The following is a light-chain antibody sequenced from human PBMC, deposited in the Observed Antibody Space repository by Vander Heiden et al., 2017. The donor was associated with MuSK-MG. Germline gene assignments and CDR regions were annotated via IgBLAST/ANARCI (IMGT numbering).Light chain of an antibody. CDR1: SLRSYY. Sequence: SSELTQDPAVSVALGQTVRITCQGDSLRSYYASWDHQKPAQAPVLVIYGTSNRPAGIPDRFSGSSSGNTASLTITGAQAEDEADYYCNSRDSSGNPSFGGGTKLTVL. V-gene: IGLV3-19*01. CDR3: NSRDSSGNPS. J-gene: IGLJ2*01. CDR2: GTS.